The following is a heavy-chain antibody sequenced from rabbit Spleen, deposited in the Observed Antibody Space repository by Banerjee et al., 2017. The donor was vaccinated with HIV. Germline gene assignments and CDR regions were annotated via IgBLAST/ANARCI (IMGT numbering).Heavy chain of an antibody. V-gene: IGHV1S40*01. CDR1: GFSFSSGYY. Sequence: QSLEESGGDLVKPGTSLTLTCKASGFSFSSGYYMCWVRQAPGKGLEWIACIAAGSGGTTYYASWAKGRFTISKTSSTTVTLQMTSLTAADTATYFSARFYAGYGDFGYAAMWGQGTLVTVS. CDR2: IAAGSGGTT. D-gene: IGHD7-1*01. J-gene: IGHJ4*01. CDR3: ARFYAGYGDFGYAAM.